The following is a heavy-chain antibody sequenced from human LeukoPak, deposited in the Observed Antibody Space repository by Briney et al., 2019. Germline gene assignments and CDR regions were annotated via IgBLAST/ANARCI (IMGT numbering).Heavy chain of an antibody. J-gene: IGHJ6*02. CDR2: ISYGGSNK. Sequence: PGGSLRLSSAASGFTFSRYGMHWVRQAPGKGLEWVAVISYGGSNKNYADSVKGRFTISRDNSKNTLYLQMNSLRAEDTAVYYCAKDLEWDGDYHPYYYYYGMDVWGQGTTVTVSS. CDR1: GFTFSRYG. CDR3: AKDLEWDGDYHPYYYYYGMDV. V-gene: IGHV3-30*18. D-gene: IGHD4-17*01.